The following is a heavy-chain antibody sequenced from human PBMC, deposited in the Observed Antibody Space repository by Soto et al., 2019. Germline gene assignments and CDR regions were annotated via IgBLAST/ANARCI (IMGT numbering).Heavy chain of an antibody. CDR2: IYYSGST. CDR3: ARGDDYGDYLDY. V-gene: IGHV4-59*01. J-gene: IGHJ4*02. CDR1: GGSISSYY. D-gene: IGHD4-17*01. Sequence: SETLSLTCTVSGGSISSYYWSWIRQPPGKGLEWIGYIYYSGSTNYNPSLKSRVTISVDTSKNQFSLKLSSVTAADTAVYYCARGDDYGDYLDYWGQGTLVTV.